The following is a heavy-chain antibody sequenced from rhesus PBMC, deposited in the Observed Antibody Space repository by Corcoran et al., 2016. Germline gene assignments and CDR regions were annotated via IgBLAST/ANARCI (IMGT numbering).Heavy chain of an antibody. D-gene: IGHD3-9*01. CDR1: GFSISTTGTG. CDR2: IYWNDRK. CDR3: ARDSMTRMMTVTMTPRYYGLDS. J-gene: IGHJ6*01. V-gene: IGHV2-95*01. Sequence: QVTLKESGPALVKPTQTLTLTCTFSGFSISTTGTGVGWIRQPPGKALEWLASIYWNDRKYYRTALKSRRTIAKDTTKNQVGLTMNNMDPVDTDTYDCARDSMTRMMTVTMTPRYYGLDSWGQGVVVTVSS.